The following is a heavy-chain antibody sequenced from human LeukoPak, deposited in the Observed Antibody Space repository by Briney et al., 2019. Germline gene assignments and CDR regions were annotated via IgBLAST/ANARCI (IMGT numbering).Heavy chain of an antibody. CDR2: ISSSSSYI. CDR1: GFTFSSYS. CDR3: ARGMRQIDDAFDL. V-gene: IGHV3-21*01. D-gene: IGHD6-25*01. Sequence: PGGSLRLSCAASGFTFSSYSMNWVRQAPGKGLEWVSSISSSSSYIYYADSVKGRFTISRDNAKKSLYLQMNSPRAEDTAMYYCARGMRQIDDAFDLWGQGTMVTVSS. J-gene: IGHJ3*01.